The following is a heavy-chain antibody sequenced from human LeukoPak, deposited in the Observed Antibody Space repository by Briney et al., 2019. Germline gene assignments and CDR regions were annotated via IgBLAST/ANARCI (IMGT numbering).Heavy chain of an antibody. D-gene: IGHD3-16*02. CDR1: GYTFTSYG. Sequence: GASVKVSCKASGYTFTSYGISWVRQAPGQGLEWMGWLSSYNGKTNYAQKPQGRVTMTTDPSTSTASMELRSLRSDDTAVYYCARANYDYVWGSYRYSYYFDYWGQGTLVTVSS. CDR3: ARANYDYVWGSYRYSYYFDY. J-gene: IGHJ4*02. CDR2: LSSYNGKT. V-gene: IGHV1-18*01.